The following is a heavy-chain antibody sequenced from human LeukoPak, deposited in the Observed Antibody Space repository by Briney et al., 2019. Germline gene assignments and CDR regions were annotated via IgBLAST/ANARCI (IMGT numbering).Heavy chain of an antibody. Sequence: SVKVSCKASGGTFSSYAISWVRQAPGQGLEWMGGIIPIFGTANYAQKFQGRVTITADESTSTAYMELSSLRSEDTAVYYCATVGATFFLMRAFDIWGQGTMVTVSS. CDR2: IIPIFGTA. V-gene: IGHV1-69*13. CDR1: GGTFSSYA. CDR3: ATVGATFFLMRAFDI. J-gene: IGHJ3*02. D-gene: IGHD1-26*01.